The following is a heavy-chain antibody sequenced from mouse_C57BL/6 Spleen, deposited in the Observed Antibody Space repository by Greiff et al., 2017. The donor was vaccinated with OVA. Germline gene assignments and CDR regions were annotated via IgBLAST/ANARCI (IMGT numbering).Heavy chain of an antibody. CDR1: GYTFTDYN. CDR2: INPNNGGT. J-gene: IGHJ2*01. D-gene: IGHD2-3*01. CDR3: AKSDGYYLPFDY. Sequence: EVQLQQSGPELVKPGASVKMSCKASGYTFTDYNMHWVKQSHGKSLEWIGYINPNNGGTSYNQKFKGKATLTVNKSSSTAYMELRSLTSEDSAVYYCAKSDGYYLPFDYWGQGTTLTVSS. V-gene: IGHV1-22*01.